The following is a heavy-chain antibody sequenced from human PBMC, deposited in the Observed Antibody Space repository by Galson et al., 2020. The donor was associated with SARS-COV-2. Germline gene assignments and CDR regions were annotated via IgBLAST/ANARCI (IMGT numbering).Heavy chain of an antibody. V-gene: IGHV3-21*01. CDR1: GFTFSSYS. CDR2: ISSSSSYI. CDR3: ARALDYDFWSGYYRYYYGMDV. Sequence: GGSLRLSCAASGFTFSSYSMNWVRQAPGKGLEWVSSISSSSSYIYYADSVKGRFTISRDNAKNSLYLQMNSLRAEDTAVYYCARALDYDFWSGYYRYYYGMDVWGQGTTVTVSS. J-gene: IGHJ6*02. D-gene: IGHD3-3*01.